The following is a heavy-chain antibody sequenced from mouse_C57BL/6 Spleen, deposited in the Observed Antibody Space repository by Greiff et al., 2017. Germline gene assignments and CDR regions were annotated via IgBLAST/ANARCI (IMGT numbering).Heavy chain of an antibody. Sequence: EVQLQESGPGMAKPSQSLSLTCTVTGYSITRGYAWHWIRHFPENKLEWMGYISYSGSTNYNPSLNSRISITHDTSKNHFFLKLHSVTTEDTATYYGARAYYGSSYYLYFDVWGTGTTVTGAS. CDR2: ISYSGST. CDR3: ARAYYGSSYYLYFDV. CDR1: GYSITRGYA. J-gene: IGHJ1*03. D-gene: IGHD1-1*01. V-gene: IGHV3-1*01.